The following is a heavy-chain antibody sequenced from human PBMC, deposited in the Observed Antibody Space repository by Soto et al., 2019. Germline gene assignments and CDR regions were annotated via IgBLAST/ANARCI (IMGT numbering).Heavy chain of an antibody. Sequence: EVQLVESGGGLVQPGGSLRLSCAASGFTFSSYSMNWVRQAPGKGLEWVSYISSSSSTIYYADSVKGRFTISRDNAKNSLYLQMNSLRAEVTAVYYCATSVTMVRGDVWGQGTTVTVSS. J-gene: IGHJ6*02. CDR2: ISSSSSTI. CDR1: GFTFSSYS. D-gene: IGHD3-10*01. CDR3: ATSVTMVRGDV. V-gene: IGHV3-48*01.